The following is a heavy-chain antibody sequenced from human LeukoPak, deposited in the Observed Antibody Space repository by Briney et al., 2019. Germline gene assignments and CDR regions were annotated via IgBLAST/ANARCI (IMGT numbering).Heavy chain of an antibody. D-gene: IGHD1-14*01. CDR3: ANNPPEARSFDY. J-gene: IGHJ4*02. Sequence: GGSLRLSCAASGFTFSDYYMSWIRQAPGKRLEWVSAISGSGGSTYYADSVKGRFTISRDNSKNTLYLQMNSLRAEDTAVYYCANNPPEARSFDYWGQGTLVTVSS. CDR2: ISGSGGST. V-gene: IGHV3-23*01. CDR1: GFTFSDYY.